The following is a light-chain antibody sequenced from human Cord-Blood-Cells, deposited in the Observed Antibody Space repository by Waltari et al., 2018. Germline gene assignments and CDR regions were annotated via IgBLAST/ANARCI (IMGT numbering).Light chain of an antibody. CDR1: SSDVGGYNY. CDR2: DVS. V-gene: IGLV2-14*01. Sequence: QSALTQPASVSGSPGQSITISCTGTSSDVGGYNYVSWYQQHPGKAPKLMIYDVSNRPSGVSKRFYGSKSGNTASLTISVLQAEDEADYYCRSYTSSSTLVVFGGGTKLTVL. CDR3: RSYTSSSTLVV. J-gene: IGLJ2*01.